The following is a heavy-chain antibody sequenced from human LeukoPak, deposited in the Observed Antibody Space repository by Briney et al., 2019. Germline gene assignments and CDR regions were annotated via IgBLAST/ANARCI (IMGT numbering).Heavy chain of an antibody. CDR3: ARDSSYSSGWYGVRYYGMDV. Sequence: GASVKVSCKASGYTFTGYYMQWVRQAPGQGLEWMGWINPNSGGTNYAQKFQGRVTMTRDTCISTAYMELSRLRSDDTAVYYCARDSSYSSGWYGVRYYGMDVWGQGTTVTVSS. D-gene: IGHD6-19*01. CDR1: GYTFTGYY. V-gene: IGHV1-2*02. J-gene: IGHJ6*02. CDR2: INPNSGGT.